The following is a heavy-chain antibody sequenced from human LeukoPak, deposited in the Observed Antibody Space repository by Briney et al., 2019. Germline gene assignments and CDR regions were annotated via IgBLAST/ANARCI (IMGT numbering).Heavy chain of an antibody. Sequence: GGSLRLSCAASGFTVSSNYMSCVRQDPGKGLEWVSIIYNGGTTNYADSVKGRFTISRDNSKNTLHLQMNSLRVEDTAVYYCARARIAVAGPFDYWGQGTLVTVSS. V-gene: IGHV3-53*01. CDR3: ARARIAVAGPFDY. D-gene: IGHD6-19*01. J-gene: IGHJ4*02. CDR2: IYNGGTT. CDR1: GFTVSSNY.